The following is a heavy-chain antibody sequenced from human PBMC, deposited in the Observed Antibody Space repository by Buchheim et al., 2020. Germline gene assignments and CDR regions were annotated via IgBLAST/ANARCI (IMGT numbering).Heavy chain of an antibody. CDR1: GFTFSSYG. V-gene: IGHV3-30*18. CDR2: ISYDGSNK. J-gene: IGHJ4*02. CDR3: AKDQRAYLDY. Sequence: QVQLVESGGGVVQPGRSLRLSYAASGFTFSSYGMHWVRQAPGKGLEWVAVISYDGSNKYYADSVKGRFTISRDNSKKTLYLKMNSLRAEDTAVYYCAKDQRAYLDYWGQGTL.